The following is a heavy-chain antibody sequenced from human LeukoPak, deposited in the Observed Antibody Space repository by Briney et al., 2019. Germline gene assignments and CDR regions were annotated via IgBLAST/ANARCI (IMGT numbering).Heavy chain of an antibody. CDR3: SREGYDSSYYYYLDY. D-gene: IGHD3-22*01. V-gene: IGHV4-31*03. J-gene: IGHJ4*02. CDR1: GGSISSGDYY. CDR2: ICYSGST. Sequence: SETLSLTCTVSGGSISSGDYYWSWIRQHPGKGLEWIGNICYSGSTYYNPSLKSRVTISVDTSKNQFSLKLSSVTAADTAVYYCSREGYDSSYYYYLDYWGQGTLVTVSS.